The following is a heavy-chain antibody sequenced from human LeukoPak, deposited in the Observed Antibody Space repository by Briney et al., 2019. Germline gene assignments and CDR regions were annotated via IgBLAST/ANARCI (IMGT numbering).Heavy chain of an antibody. J-gene: IGHJ4*02. CDR3: AREIGCTERALDY. CDR2: LDTSGST. V-gene: IGHV4-4*07. D-gene: IGHD6-19*01. Sequence: SETLSLTCTVSGGSISSYYWSWIRQPAGKGLEWIGRLDTSGSTSYNPSLKSRVTMSVDTSKNQFSLKLSSVTAADTAVYYCAREIGCTERALDYWGQGPLVTVSS. CDR1: GGSISSYY.